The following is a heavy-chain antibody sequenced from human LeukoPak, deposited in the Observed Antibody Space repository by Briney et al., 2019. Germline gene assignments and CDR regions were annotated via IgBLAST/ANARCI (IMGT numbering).Heavy chain of an antibody. V-gene: IGHV4-30-4*08. D-gene: IGHD3-3*01. J-gene: IGHJ4*02. CDR2: IYYSGST. CDR3: AREAYDFWSCYVYADY. Sequence: SETLSLTCTVSGGSISSGDYYWSWIRQPPGKGLEWIGYIYYSGSTYYNPSLKSRVTISVDTSKNQFSLKLSSVTAADTAVHYCAREAYDFWSCYVYADYWGQATLVTVSS. CDR1: GGSISSGDYY.